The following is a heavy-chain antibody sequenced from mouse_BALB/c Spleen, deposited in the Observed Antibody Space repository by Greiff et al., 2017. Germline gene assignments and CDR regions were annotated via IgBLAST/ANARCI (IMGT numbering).Heavy chain of an antibody. CDR2: INPSSGYT. CDR1: GYTFTSYT. V-gene: IGHV1-4*02. D-gene: IGHD1-2*01. Sequence: QVQLKQSAAELARPGASVKMSCKASGYTFTSYTMHWVKQRPGQGLEWIGYINPSSGYTEYNQKFKDKTTLTADKSSSTAYMQLSSLTSEDSAVYYCAGRITTAFFDYWGQGTTLTVSS. J-gene: IGHJ2*01. CDR3: AGRITTAFFDY.